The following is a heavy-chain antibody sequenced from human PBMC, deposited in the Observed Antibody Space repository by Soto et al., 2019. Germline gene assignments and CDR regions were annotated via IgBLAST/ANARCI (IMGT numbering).Heavy chain of an antibody. V-gene: IGHV1-69*13. CDR2: IIPIFGIA. CDR1: GGTFSRYS. CDR3: ARDLGGWPDY. J-gene: IGHJ4*02. Sequence: ASVKVSCKASGGTFSRYSITWVRQAPGHGLEWIGRIIPIFGIASYAQKFQGRVTITADESASTAYMELSSLRSEDTAVYYCARDLGGWPDYWGQGTLVTVSS. D-gene: IGHD2-15*01.